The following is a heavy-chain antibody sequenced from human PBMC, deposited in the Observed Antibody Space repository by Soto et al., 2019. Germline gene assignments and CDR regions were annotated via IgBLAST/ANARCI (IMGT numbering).Heavy chain of an antibody. CDR1: GYNFTSYS. D-gene: IGHD1-26*01. CDR3: ARIVSVRSFDH. J-gene: IGHJ4*02. Sequence: ASMKVSRKASGYNFTSYSLHLVRQAPGQRLEWMGWINAGSGDTKYSQKFQDRVTITRDTSASTAYMELSSLRSEDTAVYYCARIVSVRSFDHWGQGTLVTVSS. CDR2: INAGSGDT. V-gene: IGHV1-3*01.